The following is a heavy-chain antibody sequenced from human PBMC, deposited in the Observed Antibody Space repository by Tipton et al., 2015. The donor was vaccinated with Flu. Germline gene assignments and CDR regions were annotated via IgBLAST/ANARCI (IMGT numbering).Heavy chain of an antibody. CDR3: ASALHITMIQRAKPAYALDV. V-gene: IGHV1-46*01. CDR2: ISPSGGAT. J-gene: IGHJ6*02. D-gene: IGHD3-22*01. Sequence: QLAQSGAEVKKPGASVKVSCKASGYTFSSYYVHWVRQAPGQGLEWMGTISPSGGATGNAQRFQGRVTMTRDTSTSTFYMDLSSLRYDDTAVYFCASALHITMIQRAKPAYALDVCRQWPTVTLSS. CDR1: GYTFSSYY.